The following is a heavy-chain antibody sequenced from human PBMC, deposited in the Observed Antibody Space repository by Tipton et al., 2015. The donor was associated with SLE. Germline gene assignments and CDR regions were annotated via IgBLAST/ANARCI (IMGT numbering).Heavy chain of an antibody. CDR3: AKAHDTGGYCPYRFDP. D-gene: IGHD3-22*01. Sequence: SLRLSCAASGFTFSSYAMSWVRQAPGKGLEWVSAITGSGGSAYYADSVKGRFTISRDNSKNTLYLQMNSLRAEDTAVYYCAKAHDTGGYCPYRFDPWGQGTLLTVS. V-gene: IGHV3-23*01. J-gene: IGHJ5*02. CDR1: GFTFSSYA. CDR2: ITGSGGSA.